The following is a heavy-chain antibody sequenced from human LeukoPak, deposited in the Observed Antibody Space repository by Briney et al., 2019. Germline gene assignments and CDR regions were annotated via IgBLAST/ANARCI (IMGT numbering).Heavy chain of an antibody. D-gene: IGHD2-15*01. V-gene: IGHV4-34*01. Sequence: SETLSLTCAVYGGSFSGYYWSWTRQPPGKGLEWIGEINHSGSTNYNPSLKSRVTISVDTSKNQFSLKLSSVTAADTAVYYCARGRLVSGGSGNWFDPWGQGTLVTVSS. CDR2: INHSGST. CDR1: GGSFSGYY. CDR3: ARGRLVSGGSGNWFDP. J-gene: IGHJ5*02.